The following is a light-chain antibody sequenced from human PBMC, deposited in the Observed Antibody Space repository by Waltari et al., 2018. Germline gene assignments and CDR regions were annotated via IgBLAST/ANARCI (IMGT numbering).Light chain of an antibody. Sequence: IQMSQSPSSLSASVGDRVTITCRASQDISSYLNWYKQKPGKAPKLLIYYANSLASGVPSRFSGSGSGTEFTLTISSLQPEDFATYYCQQGNSYPLTFGPGTKLDIK. V-gene: IGKV1-13*02. J-gene: IGKJ3*01. CDR2: YAN. CDR3: QQGNSYPLT. CDR1: QDISSY.